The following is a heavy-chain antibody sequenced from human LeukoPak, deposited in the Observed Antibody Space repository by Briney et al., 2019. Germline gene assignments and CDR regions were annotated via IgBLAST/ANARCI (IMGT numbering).Heavy chain of an antibody. D-gene: IGHD4-17*01. CDR1: GYSISSGYY. J-gene: IGHJ4*02. V-gene: IGHV4-38-2*01. CDR3: ATPTSTGGLC. Sequence: ASETLSLTCAVSGYSISSGYYWGWIRQPPGKGLEWIGSIYHSGSTYYNPPLKSRVTISVDTSKNQFSLKLSSVTAADTAVYYCATPTSTGGLCWGQGTLVTVSS. CDR2: IYHSGST.